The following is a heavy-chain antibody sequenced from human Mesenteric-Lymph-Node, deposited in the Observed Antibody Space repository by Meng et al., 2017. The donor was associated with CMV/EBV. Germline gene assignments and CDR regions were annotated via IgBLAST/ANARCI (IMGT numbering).Heavy chain of an antibody. CDR2: INTDGSSP. Sequence: GESLKISCAASGFSFSSHWMHWVRQAPGKGLVWVSRINTDGSSPRYADSVKGRFTISRDNAKNTLYVQMNSLRAEDTAVYYCARGVAVGELSPWGQGTLVTVSS. CDR3: ARGVAVGELSP. V-gene: IGHV3-74*01. D-gene: IGHD3-16*01. J-gene: IGHJ5*02. CDR1: GFSFSSHW.